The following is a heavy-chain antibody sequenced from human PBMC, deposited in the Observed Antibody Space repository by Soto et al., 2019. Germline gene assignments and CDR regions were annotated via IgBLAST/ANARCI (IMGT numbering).Heavy chain of an antibody. Sequence: ASVKVSCKASGYTFTSYGIHWVRQAPGQRLEWMGWINAANGDTKYSPKFQGRVTITRDTSASTAYMELSSLRSEDTAVYYCIRRHVTATGIDWFDPWGQGTLVTVSS. CDR1: GYTFTSYG. J-gene: IGHJ5*02. V-gene: IGHV1-3*01. CDR3: IRRHVTATGIDWFDP. D-gene: IGHD6-13*01. CDR2: INAANGDT.